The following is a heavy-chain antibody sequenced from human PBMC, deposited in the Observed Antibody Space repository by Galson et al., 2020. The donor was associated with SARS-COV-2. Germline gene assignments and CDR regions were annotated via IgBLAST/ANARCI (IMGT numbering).Heavy chain of an antibody. CDR3: ARASTTSWCSDD. Sequence: GGSLRLSCAASGFTFNDYALHWVRLAPGKGLEWVAVISYDGSNKYYADSVKGRFTFSRDNSKNTVFLQMSSLRAEDTAVYFCARASTTSWCSDDWGLGPLVTVSS. V-gene: IGHV3-30*04. D-gene: IGHD2-8*01. CDR1: GFTFNDYA. CDR2: ISYDGSNK. J-gene: IGHJ4*02.